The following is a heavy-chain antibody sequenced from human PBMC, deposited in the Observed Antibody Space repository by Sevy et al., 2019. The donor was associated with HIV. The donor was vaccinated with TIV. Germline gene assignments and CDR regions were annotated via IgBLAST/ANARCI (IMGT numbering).Heavy chain of an antibody. CDR1: GYTSISYG. Sequence: ASVKVSCKASGYTSISYGISWVRQAPGQGLEWMGWISAYNGNTNYAQKLQGRVTMTTDTSTSTAYMELRSLRSDDTAVYYCARDLGGYYDSSGYYPIDYWGQGTLVTVSS. CDR3: ARDLGGYYDSSGYYPIDY. V-gene: IGHV1-18*01. D-gene: IGHD3-22*01. CDR2: ISAYNGNT. J-gene: IGHJ4*02.